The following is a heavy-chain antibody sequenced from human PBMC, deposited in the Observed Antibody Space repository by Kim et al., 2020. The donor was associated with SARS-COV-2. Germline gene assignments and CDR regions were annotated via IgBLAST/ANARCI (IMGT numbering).Heavy chain of an antibody. CDR3: ARDTRRERFLEWYYYYGMDV. J-gene: IGHJ6*02. Sequence: GGSLRLSCAASGFTFSSYSMNWVRQAPGKGLEWVSYISSSSSTIYYADSVKGRFTISRDNAKNSLYLQMNRLRDEDTAVYYCARDTRRERFLEWYYYYGMDVWGQGTTVTVSS. CDR2: ISSSSSTI. D-gene: IGHD3-3*01. CDR1: GFTFSSYS. V-gene: IGHV3-48*02.